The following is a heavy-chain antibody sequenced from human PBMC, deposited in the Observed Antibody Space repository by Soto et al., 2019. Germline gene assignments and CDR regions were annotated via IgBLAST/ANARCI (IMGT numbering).Heavy chain of an antibody. CDR3: ARDYSSYGPFDY. CDR1: GFTFSSYG. V-gene: IGHV3-33*01. Sequence: PGGSLRLSCAASGFTFSSYGMHWVRQAPGKGLERAAVIWYDGSNKYYADSVKGRFTISRDNSKNTLSLLINSISADVTVLYYWARDYSSYGPFDYGGQGILVTVSS. D-gene: IGHD5-18*01. CDR2: IWYDGSNK. J-gene: IGHJ4*02.